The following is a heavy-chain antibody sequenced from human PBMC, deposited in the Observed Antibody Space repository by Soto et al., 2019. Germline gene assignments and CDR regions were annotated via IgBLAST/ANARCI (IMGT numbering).Heavy chain of an antibody. Sequence: QVQLVESGGGVVQPGRSLRLSCAASGFTFSSYGMHWVRQAPGKGLEWVAVISYDGSNKYYADSVKGRFTISRDNSKNTLYLQMNSLRAEDTAVYYCAKDFGTTMVRGVISHAFDIWGQGTMVTVSS. D-gene: IGHD3-10*01. CDR2: ISYDGSNK. CDR1: GFTFSSYG. J-gene: IGHJ3*02. V-gene: IGHV3-30*18. CDR3: AKDFGTTMVRGVISHAFDI.